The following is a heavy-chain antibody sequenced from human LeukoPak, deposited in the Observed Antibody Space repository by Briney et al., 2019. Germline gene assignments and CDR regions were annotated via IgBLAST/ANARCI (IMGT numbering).Heavy chain of an antibody. CDR3: ARHKGGPSVFAVVPRSYYYYMDV. Sequence: SSETLSLTCSVSGGSISGSDSCWGWIRLTPGKGLEWIGSLCYSGSNYYNPSLKSRTYISMDTSKKQISLKLYSVTAADTATYYCARHKGGPSVFAVVPRSYYYYMDVWGKGTTVTVSS. CDR1: GGSISGSDSC. J-gene: IGHJ6*03. CDR2: LCYSGSN. V-gene: IGHV4-39*01. D-gene: IGHD3-3*01.